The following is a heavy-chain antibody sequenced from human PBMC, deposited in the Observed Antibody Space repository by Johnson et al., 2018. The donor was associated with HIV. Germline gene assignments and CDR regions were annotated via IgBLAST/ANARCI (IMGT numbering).Heavy chain of an antibody. CDR3: ARVGAITSFGVVIIEDAFDI. CDR2: INSDGSNT. J-gene: IGHJ3*02. D-gene: IGHD3-3*01. CDR1: GFSFSTYW. Sequence: VQLVESGGGLVQPGGSLRLSCAASGFSFSTYWMHWVRQAPGKGLVWVSRINSDGSNTTYADSVKGRFPISRDNAKHTLYLQMHNLRAEDTAVYYCARVGAITSFGVVIIEDAFDIWGQGTMVTVSS. V-gene: IGHV3-74*01.